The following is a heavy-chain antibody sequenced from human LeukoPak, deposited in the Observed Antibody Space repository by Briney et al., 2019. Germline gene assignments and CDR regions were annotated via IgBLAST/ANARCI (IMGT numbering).Heavy chain of an antibody. CDR1: GFTFITYS. CDR2: ISSSSGYI. V-gene: IGHV3-21*01. CDR3: ARWAPQYYFDY. J-gene: IGHJ4*02. Sequence: KPGGSLRLSCAASGFTFITYSMPWVRQAPGKGLEWVASISSSSGYIYYADSLKGRFTISRDNTENSLYLQMHSLRAEDTAVYYCARWAPQYYFDYWGQGTLVTVSS.